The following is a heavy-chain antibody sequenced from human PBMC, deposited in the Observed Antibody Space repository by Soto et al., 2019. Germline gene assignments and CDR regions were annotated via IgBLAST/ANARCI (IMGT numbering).Heavy chain of an antibody. D-gene: IGHD6-13*01. V-gene: IGHV1-18*01. CDR2: ISAYNGNT. J-gene: IGHJ4*02. CDR3: ARVPPQAYSSRRFEDY. CDR1: GYTFTSYG. Sequence: QVQLVQSGAEVKKPGASVKVSCKASGYTFTSYGISWVRQAPGQGLEWMGWISAYNGNTNYAQKLQGRVTMTTDTSTRTAYMELSRLRSDDTAVYYCARVPPQAYSSRRFEDYWGQGTLVTVSS.